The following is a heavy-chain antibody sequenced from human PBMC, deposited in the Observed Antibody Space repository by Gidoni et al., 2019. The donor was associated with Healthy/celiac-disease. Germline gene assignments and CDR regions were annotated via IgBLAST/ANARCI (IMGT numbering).Heavy chain of an antibody. Sequence: MGGIIPIFGTANYAQKFQGRVTITADESTSTAYMELSSLRSEDTAVYYCARANPSYSSSWYGNWFDPWGQGTLVTVSS. D-gene: IGHD6-13*01. CDR3: ARANPSYSSSWYGNWFDP. V-gene: IGHV1-69*01. CDR2: IIPIFGTA. J-gene: IGHJ5*02.